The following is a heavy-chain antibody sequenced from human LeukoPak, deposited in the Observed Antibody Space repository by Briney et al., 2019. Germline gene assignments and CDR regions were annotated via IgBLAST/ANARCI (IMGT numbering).Heavy chain of an antibody. Sequence: SETLSLTCAVSGGSISSDYWRWSRQPPGKGLELIGYIYYTGSTNYSPSLKSRVTISVDTSKNQFSLKLSSVTAADTAVYYCARSQLRRSIVDSWGQGTLVTVSS. CDR2: IYYTGST. J-gene: IGHJ4*02. CDR1: GGSISSDY. D-gene: IGHD4-23*01. CDR3: ARSQLRRSIVDS. V-gene: IGHV4-59*08.